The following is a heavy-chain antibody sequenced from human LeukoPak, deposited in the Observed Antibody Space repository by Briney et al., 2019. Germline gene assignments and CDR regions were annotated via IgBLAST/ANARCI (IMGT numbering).Heavy chain of an antibody. CDR2: IYHSGST. D-gene: IGHD3-10*01. J-gene: IGHJ4*02. Sequence: SQTLSLTCAVSGGSISSGGYSWSWIRQPPGKGLEWIGYIYHSGSTYYNPSLKSRVTISVDRSKNQFSLKLSSVTAADTAVYYCARGRTAITMVRGVESYYFDYWGQGTLVTVSS. V-gene: IGHV4-30-2*01. CDR3: ARGRTAITMVRGVESYYFDY. CDR1: GGSISSGGYS.